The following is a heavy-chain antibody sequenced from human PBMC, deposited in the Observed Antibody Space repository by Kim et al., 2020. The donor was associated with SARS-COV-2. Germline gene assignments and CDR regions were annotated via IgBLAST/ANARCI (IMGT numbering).Heavy chain of an antibody. D-gene: IGHD6-13*01. CDR2: INHSGST. Sequence: SETLSLTCAVYGGSFSGYYWSWIRQPPGKGLEWIGEINHSGSTNYNPSLKSRVTISVDTSKNQFSLKLSSVTAADTAVYYCARIQRIAAAGNYYYYYGMDVWGQGTTVTVSS. V-gene: IGHV4-34*01. CDR1: GGSFSGYY. CDR3: ARIQRIAAAGNYYYYYGMDV. J-gene: IGHJ6*02.